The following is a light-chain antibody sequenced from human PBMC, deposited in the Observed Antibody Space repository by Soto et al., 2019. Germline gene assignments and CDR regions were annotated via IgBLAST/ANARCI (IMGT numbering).Light chain of an antibody. V-gene: IGKV3-11*01. Sequence: EIVLTQSPAILSLSPGERATLSCRASQSVSTYLAWYQQKPGQAPRLLIYDTSNRASGVPARFSGSGSGTDFPLTISSLEPEDFAVYYCRQRSNWPFTLGPGAKVDIK. J-gene: IGKJ3*01. CDR3: RQRSNWPFT. CDR2: DTS. CDR1: QSVSTY.